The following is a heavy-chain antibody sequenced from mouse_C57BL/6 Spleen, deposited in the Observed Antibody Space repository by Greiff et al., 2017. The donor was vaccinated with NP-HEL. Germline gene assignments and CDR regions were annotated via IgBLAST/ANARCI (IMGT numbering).Heavy chain of an antibody. CDR1: GFTFSSYS. V-gene: IGHV5-4*01. CDR2: ISDGGSYT. J-gene: IGHJ3*01. D-gene: IGHD1-1*01. Sequence: EVKLMESGGGLVKPGGSLKLSCAASGFTFSSYSMSWVRQTPEKRLEWVATISDGGSYTYYPDNVKGRFTISRDNAKHNLYLQMSHLKSEDTAMYYCARDHMGGSSPLAYWGQGTLVTVSA. CDR3: ARDHMGGSSPLAY.